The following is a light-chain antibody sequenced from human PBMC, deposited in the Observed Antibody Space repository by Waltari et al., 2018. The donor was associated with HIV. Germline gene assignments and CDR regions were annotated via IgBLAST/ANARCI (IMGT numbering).Light chain of an antibody. CDR1: SLRNYF. CDR2: GEN. Sequence: SSEVTQDPTVSVALGQTVRITCQGGSLRNYFPSWYQQKPGQAPVLVIYGENNRPSGIPDRVSGATSGNTASLIITGAQAEDEAEYYCNSRDSSGNRLVVFGGGTKLTVL. V-gene: IGLV3-19*01. CDR3: NSRDSSGNRLVV. J-gene: IGLJ2*01.